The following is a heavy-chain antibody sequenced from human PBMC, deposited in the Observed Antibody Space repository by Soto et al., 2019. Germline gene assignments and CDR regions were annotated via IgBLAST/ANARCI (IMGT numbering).Heavy chain of an antibody. CDR1: GYTFTSYG. CDR3: AIVIASAADFDY. J-gene: IGHJ4*02. Sequence: QVQLVQSGAEVKKPGASVKVSCKASGYTFTSYGLSWVRQAPGQGLEWMGWISAYNRNTNYAQKLQGRVTMTPDTSTSTAYMELRSLRSDDTAVFYCAIVIASAADFDYWGQGTLVTVSS. V-gene: IGHV1-18*01. CDR2: ISAYNRNT. D-gene: IGHD6-13*01.